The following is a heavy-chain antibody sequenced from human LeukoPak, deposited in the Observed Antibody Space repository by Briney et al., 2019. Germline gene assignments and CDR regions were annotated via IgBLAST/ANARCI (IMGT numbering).Heavy chain of an antibody. V-gene: IGHV4-39*02. Sequence: SETLSLTCTVSGGSISSSSYYWGWIRQPPGKGLEWIGSIYYSGSTYYNPSLKSRVTISVDTSKNQFSLKLSSVTAADTAVYYCARDTPHLYGSGSYYHWGHWFDPWGQGTLVTVSS. CDR1: GGSISSSSYY. CDR2: IYYSGST. J-gene: IGHJ5*02. CDR3: ARDTPHLYGSGSYYHWGHWFDP. D-gene: IGHD3-10*01.